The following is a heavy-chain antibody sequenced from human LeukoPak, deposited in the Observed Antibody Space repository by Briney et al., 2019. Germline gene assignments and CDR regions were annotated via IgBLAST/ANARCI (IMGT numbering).Heavy chain of an antibody. D-gene: IGHD3-3*01. CDR2: IRYDGSNK. Sequence: PGGSLRLSCGASGFTFSSYGMLWVRQAPGKGLEWVAFIRYDGSNKYYADSVKGRFTISRDNAKNSLYLQMNSLRAEDTAVYYCAREGLIRFRDAFDIWGQGTMITVSS. CDR1: GFTFSSYG. J-gene: IGHJ3*02. CDR3: AREGLIRFRDAFDI. V-gene: IGHV3-30*02.